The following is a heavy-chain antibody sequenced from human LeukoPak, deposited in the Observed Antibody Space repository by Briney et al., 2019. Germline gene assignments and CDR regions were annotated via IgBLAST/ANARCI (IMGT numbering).Heavy chain of an antibody. Sequence: EASVKVSCKASGGTFSNYAISWVRQAPGQGLEWMGGIIPIFGTANYAQKFQGRITITADESTSTAYMELSSLRSEDTAVYYCARLVAATQDYWGQGTLVTVSS. CDR2: IIPIFGTA. CDR3: ARLVAATQDY. CDR1: GGTFSNYA. V-gene: IGHV1-69*13. D-gene: IGHD2-15*01. J-gene: IGHJ4*02.